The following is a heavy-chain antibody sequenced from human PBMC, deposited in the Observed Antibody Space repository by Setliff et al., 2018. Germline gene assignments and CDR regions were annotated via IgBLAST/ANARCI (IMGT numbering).Heavy chain of an antibody. CDR1: GFTFSTYR. CDR2: IWDDGGNK. J-gene: IGHJ4*02. Sequence: PGGSLRFSCAASGFTFSTYRMHWVRQAPGKGLEWVAVIWDDGGNKYHADSVKGRFTISRDNSKNTLYLQMNSLRPDDTAVYYCARTCSGSGCYAGLESWGQGTPVTVS. D-gene: IGHD2-15*01. V-gene: IGHV3-33*08. CDR3: ARTCSGSGCYAGLES.